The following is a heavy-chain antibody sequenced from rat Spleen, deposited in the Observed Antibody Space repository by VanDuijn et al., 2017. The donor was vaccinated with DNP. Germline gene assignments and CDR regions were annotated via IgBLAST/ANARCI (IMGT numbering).Heavy chain of an antibody. D-gene: IGHD4-3*01. J-gene: IGHJ2*01. V-gene: IGHV2S12*01. CDR3: TRDRGHGWSLYVDF. CDR1: GFSLTDFA. CDR2: ISTGGFT. Sequence: QVQLKESGPGLVQPSQTLSLTCDVSGFSLTDFALSWVRQPPGKGLEWIAAISTGGFTYYNSALKSRLSISRDTSRSQVFLGMSSLQTEDTAIYFCTRDRGHGWSLYVDFWGQGVMVTVSS.